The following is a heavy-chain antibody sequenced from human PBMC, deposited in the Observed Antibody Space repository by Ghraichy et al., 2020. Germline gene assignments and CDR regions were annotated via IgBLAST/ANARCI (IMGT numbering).Heavy chain of an antibody. D-gene: IGHD2/OR15-2a*01. CDR2: ISYSSSAI. V-gene: IGHV3-48*02. CDR3: ARGVNINSSGRIDP. Sequence: GGSLRLSCAASGFTFSSYSMNWVRQAPGKGLEWVSYISYSSSAIYYADSVKGRFTISRDNAKNSLYLQMNSLRDEDTAVYYCARGVNINSSGRIDPWGQGTKVTVSS. J-gene: IGHJ5*02. CDR1: GFTFSSYS.